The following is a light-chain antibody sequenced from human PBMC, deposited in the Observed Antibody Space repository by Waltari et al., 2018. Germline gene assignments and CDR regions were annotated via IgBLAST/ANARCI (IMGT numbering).Light chain of an antibody. V-gene: IGKV1-8*01. CDR3: QQYYSYPFA. J-gene: IGKJ3*01. CDR2: TTS. Sequence: PSSLSASTGDRVTITCRASQGISSYLAWYQQKPGEAPRLLIYTTSTLQSGVPSRFSGSGSGTDFTLTISSLQSEDFATYYCQQYYSYPFAFGPGTKVDIK. CDR1: QGISSY.